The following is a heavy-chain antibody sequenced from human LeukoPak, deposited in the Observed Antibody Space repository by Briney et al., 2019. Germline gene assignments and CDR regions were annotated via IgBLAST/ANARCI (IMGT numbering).Heavy chain of an antibody. V-gene: IGHV1-46*01. Sequence: ASVKVSCKASGYTFTGYYMHWVRQAPGQGLEWMGMINPSGGSTSYAQKFQGRVTMTEDTSTDTAYMELSSLRSEDTAVYYCATVWGYSYGPLVDYWGQGTLVTVSS. D-gene: IGHD5-18*01. CDR3: ATVWGYSYGPLVDY. CDR1: GYTFTGYY. CDR2: INPSGGST. J-gene: IGHJ4*02.